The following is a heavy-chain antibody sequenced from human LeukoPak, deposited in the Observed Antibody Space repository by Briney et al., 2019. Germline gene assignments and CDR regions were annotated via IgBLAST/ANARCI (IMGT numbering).Heavy chain of an antibody. D-gene: IGHD7-27*01. CDR3: ARQTGDNAFDI. CDR2: IYPGDSDT. Sequence: GESLKMSCKGSGYRFTTYWIGWVRQMPGKGLEWMGIIYPGDSDTRYSPSFQGQVTISADKSITTAYLQWNSLKASDTAMYYCARQTGDNAFDIWGRGTMVTVSS. CDR1: GYRFTTYW. J-gene: IGHJ3*02. V-gene: IGHV5-51*01.